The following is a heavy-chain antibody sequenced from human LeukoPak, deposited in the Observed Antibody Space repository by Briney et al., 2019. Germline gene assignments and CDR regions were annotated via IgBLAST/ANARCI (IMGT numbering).Heavy chain of an antibody. CDR1: GGSISSSSYS. CDR3: AKSSGTTFYYYYYYGMDV. V-gene: IGHV3-30*18. D-gene: IGHD1-1*01. Sequence: PSETLSLTCTVSGGSISSSSYSWGWIRQPPGKGLEWVAVISYDGSNKYYADSVKGRFTISRDNSKNTLYLQMNSLRAEDTAVYYCAKSSGTTFYYYYYYGMDVWGQGTTVTVSS. J-gene: IGHJ6*02. CDR2: ISYDGSNK.